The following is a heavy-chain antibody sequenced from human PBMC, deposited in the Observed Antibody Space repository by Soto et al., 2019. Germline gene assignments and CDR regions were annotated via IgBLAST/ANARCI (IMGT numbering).Heavy chain of an antibody. Sequence: QVQLVESEGGLVKPGGSLRLSCAASGFSFSDNYMSWIRQAPGKGLEFVSYIGSSSSYTSYADSVKGRFTISRDNAKNSLYLQMNNLRAEDTAVYYCAREGGKQYDYFFGLDVWGQGTTVTVSS. V-gene: IGHV3-11*06. J-gene: IGHJ6*02. CDR1: GFSFSDNY. CDR2: IGSSSSYT. CDR3: AREGGKQYDYFFGLDV. D-gene: IGHD1-1*01.